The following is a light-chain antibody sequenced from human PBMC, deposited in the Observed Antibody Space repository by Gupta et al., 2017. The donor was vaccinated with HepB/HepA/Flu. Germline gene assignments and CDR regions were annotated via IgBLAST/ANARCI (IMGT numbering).Light chain of an antibody. CDR1: QSISSY. J-gene: IGKJ1*01. Sequence: DIQMTQSPSSLSASVGDRVTITCRASQSISSYLNWYQLKPGKAPKLLIYAASSLQSGVPSRFSGSGSGTDFTLTINRLQPEDFAAYYCQQSDRTPWTFGQGTKVEIK. CDR2: AAS. V-gene: IGKV1-39*01. CDR3: QQSDRTPWT.